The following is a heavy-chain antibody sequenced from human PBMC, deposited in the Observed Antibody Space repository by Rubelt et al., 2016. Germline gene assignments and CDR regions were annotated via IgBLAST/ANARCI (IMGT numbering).Heavy chain of an antibody. Sequence: QLQLQESGPGLVKPSETLSLTCTVSGGSISSSSYYWGWIRQPPGKGLEWIGSINYSGSTYYNPSFMSRVTISVDTSKTRFSLSLSSVTAADTAVYYCARLYSSTWLDYWGQGTLVTVSS. CDR2: INYSGST. CDR3: ARLYSSTWLDY. D-gene: IGHD6-13*01. J-gene: IGHJ4*02. CDR1: GGSISSSSYY. V-gene: IGHV4-39*01.